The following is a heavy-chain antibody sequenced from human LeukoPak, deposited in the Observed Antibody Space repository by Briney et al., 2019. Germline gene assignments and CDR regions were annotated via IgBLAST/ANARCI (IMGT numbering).Heavy chain of an antibody. Sequence: GGSLRLSCAASGFTFSSYGMHWVRQAPGKGLEWVAVISYDGSNKYYTDSVKGRFTISRDSSKNALYLEMNSLRAEDTAIYYCAREGPRGNSQFDYWGQEPWSPSPQ. CDR1: GFTFSSYG. V-gene: IGHV3-30*03. D-gene: IGHD2/OR15-2a*01. CDR3: AREGPRGNSQFDY. J-gene: IGHJ5*01. CDR2: ISYDGSNK.